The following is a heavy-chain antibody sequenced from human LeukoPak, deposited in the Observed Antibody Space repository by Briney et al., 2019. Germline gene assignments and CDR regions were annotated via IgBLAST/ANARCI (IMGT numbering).Heavy chain of an antibody. CDR2: IKQDGSER. CDR1: GFTFSSYW. CDR3: ARSRYSSGWYYYFDS. D-gene: IGHD6-19*01. V-gene: IGHV3-7*01. Sequence: GGSLRLSCAASGFTFSSYWMSWVRQAPGKGLEWVANIKQDGSERYYVDSVKGRFTISRDNAKNSLYLQMNSLRAEDTSVYYCARSRYSSGWYYYFDSWGQGTLVTVSS. J-gene: IGHJ4*02.